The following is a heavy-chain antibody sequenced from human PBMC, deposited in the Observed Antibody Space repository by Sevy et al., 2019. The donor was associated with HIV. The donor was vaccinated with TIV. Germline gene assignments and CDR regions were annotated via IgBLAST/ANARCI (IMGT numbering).Heavy chain of an antibody. D-gene: IGHD2-2*01. Sequence: APVKVSCKASGGTFSSYAISWVRQAPGQGLEWMGGIIPIFGTANYAQKFQGRVTITADESTSTAYMELSSLRSEDTAVYYCARQRTLTYYYYGMDVWGQGTTVTVSS. CDR3: ARQRTLTYYYYGMDV. V-gene: IGHV1-69*13. CDR1: GGTFSSYA. J-gene: IGHJ6*02. CDR2: IIPIFGTA.